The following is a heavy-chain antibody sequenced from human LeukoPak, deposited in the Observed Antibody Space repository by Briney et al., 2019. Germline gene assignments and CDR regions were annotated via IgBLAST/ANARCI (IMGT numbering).Heavy chain of an antibody. CDR2: INHSGST. CDR1: GGSFSGYY. V-gene: IGHV4-34*01. D-gene: IGHD2-15*01. J-gene: IGHJ4*02. CDR3: ASRGYCSGGSCYCFDY. Sequence: SETLSLTCAVYGGSFSGYYWSWIRQPPGKGLEWIGEINHSGSTNYNPSLKSRVTISVDTSKNQFSLKLSSVTAADTAVYYCASRGYCSGGSCYCFDYWGQGTLVTVSS.